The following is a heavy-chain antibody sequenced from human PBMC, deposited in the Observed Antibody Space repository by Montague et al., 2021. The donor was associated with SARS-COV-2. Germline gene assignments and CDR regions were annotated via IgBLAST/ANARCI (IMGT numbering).Heavy chain of an antibody. CDR1: GGSISSGGYY. D-gene: IGHD3-22*01. V-gene: IGHV4-31*03. CDR2: IYHTGRT. CDR3: ARDSGYYDSSGYSYDAFDI. J-gene: IGHJ3*02. Sequence: TLSLTCTVSGGSISSGGYYWSWIRQHPGKGLEWIGYIYHTGRTHYNPSLKSRVTISKETSKNRFSLNLSSVTAADSAVYYCARDSGYYDSSGYSYDAFDIWGQGTKVTVSS.